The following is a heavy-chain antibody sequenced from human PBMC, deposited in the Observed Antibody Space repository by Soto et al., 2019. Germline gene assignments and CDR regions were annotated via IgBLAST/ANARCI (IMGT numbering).Heavy chain of an antibody. J-gene: IGHJ6*03. D-gene: IGHD3-3*01. Sequence: GGSLRLSCAASGFTFRSYWMHWVRQGPGKGLAWVARISSDGSSTSYADSVKGRFTISRDNAKNTLYLQINSLRSEDTAVYYCARAARMDFWSPTAWYYYYYMDVWGKGTTVTVSS. CDR2: ISSDGSST. CDR3: ARAARMDFWSPTAWYYYYYMDV. CDR1: GFTFRSYW. V-gene: IGHV3-74*01.